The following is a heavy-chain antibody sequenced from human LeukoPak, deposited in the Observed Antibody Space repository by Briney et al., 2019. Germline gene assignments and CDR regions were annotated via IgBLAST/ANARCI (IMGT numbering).Heavy chain of an antibody. J-gene: IGHJ3*02. CDR3: GREYSSSGDAFDI. Sequence: SETLSLTCTVSGGSISSYYWSWIRQPPGKGLEWIGYIYYSGSTNYNPSLKSRVTISVDTSKNQFFLKLSSVTAADTAVYYCGREYSSSGDAFDIWGQGTMVTVSS. V-gene: IGHV4-59*01. CDR2: IYYSGST. D-gene: IGHD6-6*01. CDR1: GGSISSYY.